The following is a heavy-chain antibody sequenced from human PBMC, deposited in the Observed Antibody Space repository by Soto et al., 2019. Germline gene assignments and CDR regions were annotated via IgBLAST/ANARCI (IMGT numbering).Heavy chain of an antibody. V-gene: IGHV1-69*01. J-gene: IGHJ4*02. CDR3: AMGGSPYVWFNEY. Sequence: QEQLVQSGAEVKKPGSSMKVSCKASGGIFSSFAISWVRQVPGQGLEWMGGIIPVFGTTNYAQKFQDRVTITADESTNTAYMELSSLRSEDTAMYYCAMGGSPYVWFNEYWGQGTLVTVSS. CDR1: GGIFSSFA. CDR2: IIPVFGTT. D-gene: IGHD3-16*01.